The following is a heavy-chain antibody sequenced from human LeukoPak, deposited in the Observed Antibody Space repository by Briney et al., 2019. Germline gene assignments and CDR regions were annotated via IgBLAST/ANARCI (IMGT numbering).Heavy chain of an antibody. Sequence: GESLKISFKGSGYSFTSYWSSWVGQMPGKGLEWMGIIYPGYSDTRYSPSFQGQVTISADKSISTAYLQWSSLKASDTAMYYCARGGVATTYYYYMDVWGKGTTVTVSS. D-gene: IGHD5-12*01. CDR2: IYPGYSDT. CDR3: ARGGVATTYYYYMDV. J-gene: IGHJ6*03. V-gene: IGHV5-51*01. CDR1: GYSFTSYW.